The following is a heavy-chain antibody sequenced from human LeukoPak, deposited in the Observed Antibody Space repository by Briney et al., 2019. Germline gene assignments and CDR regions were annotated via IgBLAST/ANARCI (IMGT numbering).Heavy chain of an antibody. Sequence: PGGSLRLSCAASGFTFSDYAMIWVRQAPGKGLEWVAGISASGASPYYADSVKGRFTISRDNSKNTLYVQMNSLRAEDTAVYYCAKGKDYYLDYWGQGTLVTVSS. J-gene: IGHJ4*02. D-gene: IGHD3-10*01. CDR1: GFTFSDYA. CDR3: AKGKDYYLDY. V-gene: IGHV3-23*01. CDR2: ISASGASP.